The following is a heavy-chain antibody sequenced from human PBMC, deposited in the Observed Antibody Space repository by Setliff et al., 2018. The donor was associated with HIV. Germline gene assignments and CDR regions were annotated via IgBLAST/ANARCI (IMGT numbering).Heavy chain of an antibody. CDR3: ARGPIRYSSGVRWFLGVESWHSGIDY. Sequence: SETLSLTCAVYDGSLSSYYWSWIRQSTGKGLEWIGEINDSGTTNYNPSLESRVTMLIDMSKNQLSLKLSSVTAADTAVYFCARGPIRYSSGVRWFLGVESWHSGIDYWGQGTRVTVSS. CDR2: INDSGTT. V-gene: IGHV4-34*01. CDR1: DGSLSSYY. J-gene: IGHJ4*02. D-gene: IGHD2-15*01.